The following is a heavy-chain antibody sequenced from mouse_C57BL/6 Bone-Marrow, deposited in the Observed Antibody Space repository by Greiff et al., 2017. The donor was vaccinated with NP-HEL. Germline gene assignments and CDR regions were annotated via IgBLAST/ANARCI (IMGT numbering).Heavy chain of an antibody. CDR2: IDPSDSYT. Sequence: QVQLQQPGAELVRPGTSVKLSCKASGYTFTSYWMHWVKQRPGQGLEWIGVIDPSDSYTNYNQKFKGKATLTVDTSSSTAYMQLSSLTSEDSAVYYCARNVPWYFDVWGTGTTVTVSS. J-gene: IGHJ1*03. CDR3: ARNVPWYFDV. V-gene: IGHV1-59*01. CDR1: GYTFTSYW.